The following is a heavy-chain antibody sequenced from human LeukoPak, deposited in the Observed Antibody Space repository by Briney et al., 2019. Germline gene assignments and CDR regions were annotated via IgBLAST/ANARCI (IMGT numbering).Heavy chain of an antibody. V-gene: IGHV4-59*01. CDR2: IHYSGST. CDR1: GGSISNYY. J-gene: IGHJ6*02. Sequence: PSETLSLTCTVSGGSISNYYWSWIRQPPGKGLEWIGYIHYSGSTHYNPSLKSRVSMSVDTSKNQLFLKLTSMTAADTAVYYCARELGATVVNYGMDVWGQGTTVTVSS. CDR3: ARELGATVVNYGMDV. D-gene: IGHD4-23*01.